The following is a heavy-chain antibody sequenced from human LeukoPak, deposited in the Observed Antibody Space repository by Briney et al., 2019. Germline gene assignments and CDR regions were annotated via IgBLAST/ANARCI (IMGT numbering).Heavy chain of an antibody. Sequence: ASVKVSCKASGYTFTSYYMHWVRQAPGQGLEWMGIINPSGGSTSYTQKFQGRVTMTRDTSTCTVYMELSSLRSEDTAVYYCAIIVGANTFDYWGQGTLVAVSS. J-gene: IGHJ4*02. CDR2: INPSGGST. CDR1: GYTFTSYY. CDR3: AIIVGANTFDY. D-gene: IGHD1-26*01. V-gene: IGHV1-46*01.